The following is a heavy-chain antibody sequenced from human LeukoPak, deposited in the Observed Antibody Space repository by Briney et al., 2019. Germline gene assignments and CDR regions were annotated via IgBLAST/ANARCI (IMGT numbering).Heavy chain of an antibody. D-gene: IGHD3-3*01. Sequence: GGSLRLSCAASGFTVSSNYMSWVRQAPGKGLEWDSVIYSGGSTYYADSVKGRFTISRDNSKNTLYLQMNSLRAEDTAVYYCARRVSFWSGFSPHYYYMDVWGKGTTVTVSS. CDR2: IYSGGST. CDR1: GFTVSSNY. CDR3: ARRVSFWSGFSPHYYYMDV. J-gene: IGHJ6*03. V-gene: IGHV3-66*01.